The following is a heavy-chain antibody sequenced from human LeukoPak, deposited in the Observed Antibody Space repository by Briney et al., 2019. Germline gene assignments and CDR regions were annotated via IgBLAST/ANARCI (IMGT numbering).Heavy chain of an antibody. Sequence: PGGSLRLSCAASGFTFSSYEMNWVRQAPGKGLEWVLGISGSGGGTYYADSLKGRFTISRDNSKNTLYLQMNSLRAEDTAVYYCAKGEGSGWTTFDYWGQGTLVTVSS. J-gene: IGHJ4*02. CDR3: AKGEGSGWTTFDY. CDR2: ISGSGGGT. CDR1: GFTFSSYE. D-gene: IGHD6-19*01. V-gene: IGHV3-23*01.